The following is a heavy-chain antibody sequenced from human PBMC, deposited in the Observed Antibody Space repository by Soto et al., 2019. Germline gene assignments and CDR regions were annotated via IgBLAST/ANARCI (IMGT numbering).Heavy chain of an antibody. J-gene: IGHJ6*02. CDR2: IIPIFGTA. CDR1: GGTFSSYA. D-gene: IGHD4-17*01. Sequence: QVQLVQSGAEVKKPGSSVKVSCKASGGTFSSYAISWVRQAPGQGLEWMGGIIPIFGTANYAQKFQGRVTITADESTSTAYMELSSLRCEDTAVYYCAHLNYGDFGGDYYYGMDVWGQGTTVTVSS. V-gene: IGHV1-69*01. CDR3: AHLNYGDFGGDYYYGMDV.